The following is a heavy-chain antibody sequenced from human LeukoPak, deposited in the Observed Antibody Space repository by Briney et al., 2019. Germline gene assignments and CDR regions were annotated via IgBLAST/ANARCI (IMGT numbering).Heavy chain of an antibody. V-gene: IGHV4-59*01. J-gene: IGHJ4*02. CDR2: IYYSGST. CDR1: GGSISSYY. Sequence: SETLSLTCTVSGGSISSYYWSWIRQPPGKGLEWIGYIYYSGSTNYNPSLKSRVTISVDTSKNQFSLKLSSVTAADTAVYYCARGVEYSSSSGLGYWGQGTLVTVSS. CDR3: ARGVEYSSSSGLGY. D-gene: IGHD6-6*01.